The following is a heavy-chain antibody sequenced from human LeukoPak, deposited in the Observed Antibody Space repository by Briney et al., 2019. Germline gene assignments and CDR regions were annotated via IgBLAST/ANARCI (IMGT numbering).Heavy chain of an antibody. V-gene: IGHV4-39*07. CDR1: GGSISSSSYY. CDR3: ARDPSGGNDWFDP. J-gene: IGHJ5*02. Sequence: PSETLSLTCTVSGGSISSSSYYWGWIRQPPGKGLEWIGSIYYSGSTYYNPSLKSRVTISVDTSKNQFSLKLSSVTAADTAVYYCARDPSGGNDWFDPWGQGTLVTVSS. CDR2: IYYSGST. D-gene: IGHD4-23*01.